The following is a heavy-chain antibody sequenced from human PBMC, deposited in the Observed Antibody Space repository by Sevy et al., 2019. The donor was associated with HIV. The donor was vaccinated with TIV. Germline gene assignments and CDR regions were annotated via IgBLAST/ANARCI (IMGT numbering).Heavy chain of an antibody. D-gene: IGHD2-2*01. CDR3: VREGVSAAIGFDY. CDR1: AFTFSAYG. Sequence: GGSLRLSCAASAFTFSAYGMHWVRQAPGKGLEWVSTIWYDGGKKYYADSVKGRFTISRDNSKNTLYLQMNSLRAEDTAVYYCVREGVSAAIGFDYWGQGTLVTVSS. J-gene: IGHJ4*02. V-gene: IGHV3-33*01. CDR2: IWYDGGKK.